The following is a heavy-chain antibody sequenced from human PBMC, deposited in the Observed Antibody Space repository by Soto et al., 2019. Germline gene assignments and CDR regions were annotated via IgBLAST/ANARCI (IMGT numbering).Heavy chain of an antibody. CDR2: IFHSGST. CDR1: GGSINSGDYY. CDR3: ARDRYYGSGTYYNFYSGMDV. V-gene: IGHV4-30-4*01. Sequence: PSETRSRTCTVSGGSINSGDYYWTWIRQPPGKVLDWIGNIFHSGSTYYTPSLQSRVTISLDTSKNHFSLKLSSVTPADTAVYYCARDRYYGSGTYYNFYSGMDVWGQGTTVTVSS. J-gene: IGHJ6*02. D-gene: IGHD3-10*01.